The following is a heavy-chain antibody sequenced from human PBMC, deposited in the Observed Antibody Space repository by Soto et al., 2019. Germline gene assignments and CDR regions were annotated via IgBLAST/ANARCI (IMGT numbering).Heavy chain of an antibody. V-gene: IGHV4-38-2*02. D-gene: IGHD3-16*01. J-gene: IGHJ5*02. CDR3: VREGGDNWFDP. Sequence: PSETLSLTCIVSNYSISSGYHWGWIRQPPGKGLEGIGTIYQSGNTYQNPSLKSRVILSIDTSKNQFSLNLRNVTAADTAVYYCVREGGDNWFDPWGQGTLVTVSS. CDR1: NYSISSGYH. CDR2: IYQSGNT.